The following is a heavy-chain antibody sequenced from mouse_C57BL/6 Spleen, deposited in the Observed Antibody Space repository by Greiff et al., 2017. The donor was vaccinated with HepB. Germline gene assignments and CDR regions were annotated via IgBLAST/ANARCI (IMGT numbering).Heavy chain of an antibody. CDR2: ISSGSSTI. D-gene: IGHD1-1*01. CDR1: GFTFSDYG. V-gene: IGHV5-17*01. J-gene: IGHJ3*01. CDR3: ARPLITTVVAPGAY. Sequence: EVQGVESGGGLVKPGGSLKLSCAASGFTFSDYGMHWVRQAPEKGLEWVAYISSGSSTIYYADTVKGRFTISRDNAKNTLFLQMTSLRSEDTAMYYCARPLITTVVAPGAYWGQGTLVTVSA.